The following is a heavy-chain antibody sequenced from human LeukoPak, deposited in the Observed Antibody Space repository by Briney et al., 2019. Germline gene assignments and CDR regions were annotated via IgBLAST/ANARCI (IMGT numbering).Heavy chain of an antibody. Sequence: SETLALTCTVSGDSLSTYYWSWIRQPPGKGLEWMGYIYYTGTTSYNPSLKSRVTISVDTSKNQFSLRLSSVTAADTAVYYCARASGGYFNNWFDPWGQGALLAVSS. J-gene: IGHJ5*02. CDR2: IYYTGTT. D-gene: IGHD3-22*01. CDR3: ARASGGYFNNWFDP. V-gene: IGHV4-59*01. CDR1: GDSLSTYY.